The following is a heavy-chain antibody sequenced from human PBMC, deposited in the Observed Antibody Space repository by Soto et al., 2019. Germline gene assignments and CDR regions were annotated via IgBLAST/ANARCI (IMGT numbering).Heavy chain of an antibody. V-gene: IGHV1-58*01. J-gene: IGHJ3*02. CDR2: IVVGSGNT. CDR3: AANLDYYDSSGYYPLNAFDI. D-gene: IGHD3-22*01. CDR1: GFTFTSSA. Sequence: QMQLVQSGPEVKKPGTSVKVSCKASGFTFTSSAVQWVRQARGQRLEWIGWIVVGSGNTNYAQKFQERVTITRDMSTSTAYMELSSLRSEDTAVYYCAANLDYYDSSGYYPLNAFDIWGQGTMVTVSS.